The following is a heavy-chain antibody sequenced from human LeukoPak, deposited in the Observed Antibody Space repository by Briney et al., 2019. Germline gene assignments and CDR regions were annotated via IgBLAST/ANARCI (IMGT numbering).Heavy chain of an antibody. V-gene: IGHV4-34*01. CDR1: GGSFSGYY. J-gene: IGHJ4*02. Sequence: ASETLSLTCAVYGGSFSGYYWSWIRQPPGKGLEWIGEINHSGSTNYNPSLKSRVTISVDTSKNQFSLKLSSVTAADTAVYYCARSSYYDSSGYYGARGLFDYWGQGTLVTVSS. D-gene: IGHD3-22*01. CDR3: ARSSYYDSSGYYGARGLFDY. CDR2: INHSGST.